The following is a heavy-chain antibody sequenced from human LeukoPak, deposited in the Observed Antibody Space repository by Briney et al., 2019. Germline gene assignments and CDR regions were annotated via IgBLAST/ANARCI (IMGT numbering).Heavy chain of an antibody. D-gene: IGHD1-26*01. Sequence: PGGSLRLSCAASGFTFSSYAMHWVRQAPGKGLEWVAVISYDGSNKYYADSVEGRFTILRDNSKNTVFLQMNSLRAEDTAVYYCARGESYRFDYWGQGTLVTVSS. CDR1: GFTFSSYA. CDR3: ARGESYRFDY. J-gene: IGHJ4*02. CDR2: ISYDGSNK. V-gene: IGHV3-30-3*01.